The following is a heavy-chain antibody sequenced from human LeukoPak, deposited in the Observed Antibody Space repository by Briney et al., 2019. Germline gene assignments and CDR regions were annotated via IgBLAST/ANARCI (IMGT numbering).Heavy chain of an antibody. CDR1: GFTFSDYY. J-gene: IGHJ3*02. CDR2: ISASGKTL. CDR3: ARDLKDDYPEDYFDI. D-gene: IGHD4-11*01. V-gene: IGHV3-11*04. Sequence: GGSLRLSCAASGFTFSDYYMSWIRQAPGKGLEWVAYISASGKTLYYGDSVKGRFTISRDNTKNSLHLQMNSLRGEDTAVYYCARDLKDDYPEDYFDIWGQGTLVTVSS.